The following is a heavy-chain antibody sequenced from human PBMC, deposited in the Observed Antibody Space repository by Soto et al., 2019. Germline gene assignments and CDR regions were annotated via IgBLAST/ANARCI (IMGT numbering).Heavy chain of an antibody. J-gene: IGHJ4*02. D-gene: IGHD3-22*01. Sequence: EVQLVESGGGLVQPGGSLRLSCAASGFTFSSYWMHWVRQAPGKGLVWVSRINSDGSSTSYADSVKGRFTISRDNAKNTLYLQMNSLRAEDTAVYYCARDPRDEYYYDSSGYYGDWGQGTLVTVSS. CDR2: INSDGSST. V-gene: IGHV3-74*01. CDR3: ARDPRDEYYYDSSGYYGD. CDR1: GFTFSSYW.